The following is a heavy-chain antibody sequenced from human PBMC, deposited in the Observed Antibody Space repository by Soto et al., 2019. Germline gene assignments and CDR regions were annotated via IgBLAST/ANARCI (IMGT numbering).Heavy chain of an antibody. J-gene: IGHJ4*02. V-gene: IGHV1-3*01. D-gene: IGHD6-19*01. CDR2: INAGNGNT. CDR1: RYTLTNLS. CDR3: ARDKRGSGWYYFDY. Sequence: ASVKVSCKVSRYTLTNLSMHWVRQAPGKRLEWMGWINAGNGNTKYSQKFQGRVTITRDTSASTAYMELSSLRSEDTAVYYCARDKRGSGWYYFDYWGQGTLVTVSS.